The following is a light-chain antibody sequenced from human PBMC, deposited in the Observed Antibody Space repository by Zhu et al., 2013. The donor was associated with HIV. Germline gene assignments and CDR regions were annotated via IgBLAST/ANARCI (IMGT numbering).Light chain of an antibody. V-gene: IGKV1-8*01. Sequence: AIRMTQSPSSLSASTGDRVTITCRASQGISSYLAWYQQKPGTAPKLLIYAASTLQSGVPSRFSGSGSGTDFTLTISCLQSEDFATYYCQQYYDNPPYTFGQGTKLEI. CDR3: QQYYDNPPYT. CDR2: AAS. J-gene: IGKJ2*01. CDR1: QGISSY.